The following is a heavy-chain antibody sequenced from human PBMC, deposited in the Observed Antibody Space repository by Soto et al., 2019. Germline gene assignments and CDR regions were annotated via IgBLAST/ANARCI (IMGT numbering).Heavy chain of an antibody. Sequence: AGGSLRLSCAASGFAFSSHPMIWVRQAPERGLEWVSGISDGGDLTYNADSVKGRFTISRDNSKNTLFLQMNSLRAEDTAVYYCARRTFGTSRSFDIWGQGTMVTVSS. CDR2: ISDGGDLT. CDR3: ARRTFGTSRSFDI. V-gene: IGHV3-23*01. D-gene: IGHD3-16*01. CDR1: GFAFSSHP. J-gene: IGHJ3*02.